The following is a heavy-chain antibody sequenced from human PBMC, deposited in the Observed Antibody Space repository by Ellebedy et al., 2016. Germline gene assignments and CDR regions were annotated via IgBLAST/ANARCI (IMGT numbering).Heavy chain of an antibody. CDR3: ARRGSGHGLDV. CDR2: VNAGNGLA. Sequence: ASVKVSCKTSGYSFPAYSLHWVRQAPGQRLEWMAWVNAGNGLAKSSQKFQGRITTTRDTSATTAYMELSSLTSEDTAVYYCARRGSGHGLDVWGQGTTVTVSS. V-gene: IGHV1-3*01. D-gene: IGHD6-25*01. J-gene: IGHJ6*02. CDR1: GYSFPAYS.